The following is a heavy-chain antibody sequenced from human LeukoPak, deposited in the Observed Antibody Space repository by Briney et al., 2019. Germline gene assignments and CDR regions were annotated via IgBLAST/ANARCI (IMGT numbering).Heavy chain of an antibody. D-gene: IGHD2-15*01. CDR2: ISAYNGNT. CDR1: GYTFTSYG. Sequence: GASVKVSCKASGYTFTSYGISWVRQAPGQGLEWMGWISAYNGNTNYAQKLQGRVTMTTDTSTSTAYMELRSLRSDVTAVYYCARELGYCSGGSCYHDAFDIWGQGTMVTVSS. V-gene: IGHV1-18*01. CDR3: ARELGYCSGGSCYHDAFDI. J-gene: IGHJ3*02.